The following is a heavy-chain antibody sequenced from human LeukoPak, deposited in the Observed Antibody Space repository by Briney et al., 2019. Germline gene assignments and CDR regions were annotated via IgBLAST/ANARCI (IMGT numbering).Heavy chain of an antibody. Sequence: KPSQTLSLTCTVSGGSISSGDYYWSWIRQPPGKGLEWIGYIYYSGSTYYNPTLKSRVTISVDTSKNQVSLKLSSVTAADTAVYYCARESYYDSSGYYLDYWGQGTLVTVSS. D-gene: IGHD3-22*01. J-gene: IGHJ4*02. CDR2: IYYSGST. CDR1: GGSISSGDYY. CDR3: ARESYYDSSGYYLDY. V-gene: IGHV4-30-4*08.